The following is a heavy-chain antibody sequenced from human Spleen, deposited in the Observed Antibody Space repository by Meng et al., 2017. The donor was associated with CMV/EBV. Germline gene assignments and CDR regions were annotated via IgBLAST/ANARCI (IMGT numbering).Heavy chain of an antibody. CDR2: IWSDGDNK. J-gene: IGHJ5*02. V-gene: IGHV3-33*01. Sequence: GGSLRLSCAASGFSFSTYGMHWVRQAPGKGLKWVAVIWSDGDNKRYADSVKGRFTISRDNSKNTLFLQMNSLRAEDTAVYYCARELGYCSSTSCHAQGFWFDPWGQGTLVTVSS. CDR1: GFSFSTYG. D-gene: IGHD2-2*01. CDR3: ARELGYCSSTSCHAQGFWFDP.